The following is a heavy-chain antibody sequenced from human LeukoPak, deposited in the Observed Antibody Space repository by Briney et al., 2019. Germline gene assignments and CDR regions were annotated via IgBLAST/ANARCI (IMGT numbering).Heavy chain of an antibody. D-gene: IGHD3-9*01. CDR3: AKMYCDILTGSSRGYEYFDY. V-gene: IGHV3-23*01. Sequence: GGSLRLSCAASGFTFSSYAMSWVRQAPGKGLEWVSAISGSGGSTYYADSVKGRFTISRDNSKNTLYLQMNSLRAEDTAVYYCAKMYCDILTGSSRGYEYFDYWGQGTLVTVSS. CDR1: GFTFSSYA. CDR2: ISGSGGST. J-gene: IGHJ4*02.